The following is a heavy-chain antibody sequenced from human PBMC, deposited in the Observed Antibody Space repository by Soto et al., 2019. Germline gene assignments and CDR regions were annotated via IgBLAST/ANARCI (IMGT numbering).Heavy chain of an antibody. D-gene: IGHD5-12*01. J-gene: IGHJ4*02. CDR3: ARGRNRGGYDWRFDY. V-gene: IGHV1-69*01. CDR2: IIPIFGTA. Sequence: QVQLVQSGAEVKKPGSSVKVSCKASGGTFSSYAISWVLQAPGQGLDWMGGIIPIFGTANYAQKFQGRVTITADESTSTAYIELSSLRSEDTAVYYCARGRNRGGYDWRFDYWGQGTLVTGSS. CDR1: GGTFSSYA.